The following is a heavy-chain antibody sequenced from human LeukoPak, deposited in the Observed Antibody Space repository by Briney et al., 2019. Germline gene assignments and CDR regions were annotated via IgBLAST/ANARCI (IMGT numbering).Heavy chain of an antibody. V-gene: IGHV4-34*01. CDR3: VRDSIAPGGTMTTYYHYYYMDV. J-gene: IGHJ6*03. D-gene: IGHD6-13*01. CDR1: GGSFRGYY. CDR2: INHSGST. Sequence: PSETLSLTCDVYGGSFRGYYWSWIRQPPGKGLEWIGEINHSGSTNYNPSLKSRVTISVDTSKNQFSLNLSSVTAADTAMYYCVRDSIAPGGTMTTYYHYYYMDVWGKGTTVTVSS.